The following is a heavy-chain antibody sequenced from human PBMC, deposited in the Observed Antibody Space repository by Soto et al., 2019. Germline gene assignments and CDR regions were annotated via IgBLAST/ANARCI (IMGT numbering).Heavy chain of an antibody. CDR1: GGSISSSSYY. D-gene: IGHD1-26*01. V-gene: IGHV4-39*01. Sequence: XETLCLTCTVSGGSISSSSYYWGWIRQPPGKGLEWIGSIYYSGSTYYNPSLKSRVTISVDTSKNQFSLKLSSVTAADTAVYYCARGRGFDYWGQGTLVTVSS. CDR3: ARGRGFDY. J-gene: IGHJ4*02. CDR2: IYYSGST.